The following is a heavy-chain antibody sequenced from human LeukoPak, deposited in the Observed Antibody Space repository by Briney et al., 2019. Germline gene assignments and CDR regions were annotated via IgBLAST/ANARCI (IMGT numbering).Heavy chain of an antibody. CDR3: ASRPFGYYYDSSGYS. Sequence: GESLKISCKGSGYSFTSYWIGWVRQMPGKGLEWMGIIYPGDSDTRYSPSFQGQVTISADKSISTAYLQWSSLKASDTAMYYCASRPFGYYYDSSGYSWGQGTLVTVSS. V-gene: IGHV5-51*01. J-gene: IGHJ5*02. CDR1: GYSFTSYW. CDR2: IYPGDSDT. D-gene: IGHD3-22*01.